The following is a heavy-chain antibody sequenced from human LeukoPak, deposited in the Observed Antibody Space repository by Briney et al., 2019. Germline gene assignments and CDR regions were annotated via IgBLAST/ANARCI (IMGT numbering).Heavy chain of an antibody. D-gene: IGHD3-22*01. CDR2: IKQDGSEK. CDR3: ARGRFHYDSSGYSSFYH. CDR1: GFTFNTYW. V-gene: IGHV3-7*01. J-gene: IGHJ4*02. Sequence: GGPLRLSCAASGFTFNTYWMSWVRQAPGKGLEWVGNIKQDGSEKNYMDSVKGRFTISRDNAQNSLHLQMSSLRAEDTAVYYCARGRFHYDSSGYSSFYHWGQGALVTVSS.